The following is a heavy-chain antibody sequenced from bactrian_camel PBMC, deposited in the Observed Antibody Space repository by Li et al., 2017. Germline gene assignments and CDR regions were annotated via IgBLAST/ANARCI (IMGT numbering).Heavy chain of an antibody. CDR3: AAGQWSGRTLDERRYNY. J-gene: IGHJ4*01. CDR1: GYTYCRYD. D-gene: IGHD7*01. V-gene: IGHV3S53*01. Sequence: HVQLVESGGDLVQPGGSLRLSCAASGYTYCRYDIYWYRQAPGKEREFVSAIDSVGSTTYADSVKGRFTISQDNAKNGFFLQMNDLKPEDTAMYFCAAGQWSGRTLDERRYNYWGQGTQVTVS. CDR2: IDSVGST.